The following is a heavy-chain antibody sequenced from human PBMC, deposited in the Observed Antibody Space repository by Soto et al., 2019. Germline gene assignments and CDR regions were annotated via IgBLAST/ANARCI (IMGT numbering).Heavy chain of an antibody. V-gene: IGHV3-53*04. CDR3: ARDGPYYYASRMDV. CDR2: LHSGGDT. J-gene: IGHJ6*02. Sequence: EVQLVESGGGLVQPGGSLRLSCAASGIPVSSNYMTWVRQAPGKGLEWVSVLHSGGDTYYANSVKGRFTISRHDSTNTLFLQMNRIPAEDTAVYYCARDGPYYYASRMDVWGQGTTVTVSS. D-gene: IGHD3-10*01. CDR1: GIPVSSNY.